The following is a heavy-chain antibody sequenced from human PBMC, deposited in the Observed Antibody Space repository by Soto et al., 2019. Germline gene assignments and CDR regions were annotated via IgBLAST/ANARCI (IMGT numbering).Heavy chain of an antibody. D-gene: IGHD3-16*01. J-gene: IGHJ5*02. CDR3: ARGGSWFDP. V-gene: IGHV4-59*11. CDR1: GDSIRSQQ. Sequence: SETLSLTCTVSGDSIRSQQWIWVRQPPGKGLEWIGYIYFTGKTYYNPSLESRVTISIDTSTNQFSLKLSSLTTADTAVYYCARGGSWFDPWGQGTLVTVSS. CDR2: IYFTGKT.